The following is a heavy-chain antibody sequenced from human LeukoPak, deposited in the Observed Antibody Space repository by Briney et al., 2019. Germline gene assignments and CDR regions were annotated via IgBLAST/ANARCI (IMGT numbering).Heavy chain of an antibody. CDR1: GGSISIYY. J-gene: IGHJ4*02. CDR2: IYTSGST. D-gene: IGHD3-16*02. Sequence: SETLSLTCTVSGGSISIYYWSWIRQPAGKGLEWIGRIYTSGSTNYTPSLKSRVTMSVDTSKNQFSLKLSSVTAADTAVYYCARVAASTFTFGGVIVKDWGQGTLVTVSS. CDR3: ARVAASTFTFGGVIVKD. V-gene: IGHV4-4*07.